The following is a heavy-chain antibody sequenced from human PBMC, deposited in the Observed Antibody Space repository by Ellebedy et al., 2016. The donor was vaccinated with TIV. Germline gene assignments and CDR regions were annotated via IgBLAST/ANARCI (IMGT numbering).Heavy chain of an antibody. J-gene: IGHJ4*02. CDR1: GFTFRNFA. CDR3: AKLDSSGYYYGRLDY. V-gene: IGHV3-23*01. Sequence: GGSLRLSCAASGFTFRNFAMTWVRQAQGKGLEWVSSISSSGVSSDYADSVRGRVTISRDNSKSTLYLQMDSLRADDSAEYYCAKLDSSGYYYGRLDYWGQGTLVTVSS. CDR2: ISSSGVSS. D-gene: IGHD3-22*01.